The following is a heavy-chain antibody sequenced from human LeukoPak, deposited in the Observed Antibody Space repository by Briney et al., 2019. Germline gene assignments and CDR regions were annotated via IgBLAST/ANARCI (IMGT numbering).Heavy chain of an antibody. D-gene: IGHD3/OR15-3a*01. J-gene: IGHJ4*02. CDR3: ARVHGFWQYYSDY. Sequence: SETLSLICTVSGGSINSYYWSWIRQPPGKGLEWIGYIFYSGSTNYNPSLKSRVTISVDTSENQFSLKLSSVTAADTAVYYCARVHGFWQYYSDYWGQGTLVTVSS. CDR1: GGSINSYY. V-gene: IGHV4-59*01. CDR2: IFYSGST.